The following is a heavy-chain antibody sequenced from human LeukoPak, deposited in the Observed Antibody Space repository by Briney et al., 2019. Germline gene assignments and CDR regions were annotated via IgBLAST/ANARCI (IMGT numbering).Heavy chain of an antibody. D-gene: IGHD5-18*01. J-gene: IGHJ4*02. Sequence: KTSETLSLTCTVSGGSISSYYWSWIRQPPGKGLEWIGYIYYSGSTNYNPSLKSRVTISVDTSKNQFSLKLSSVTAADTAVYYCARGTSGYGYDDYWGQGTLVTVSS. CDR2: IYYSGST. CDR3: ARGTSGYGYDDY. CDR1: GGSISSYY. V-gene: IGHV4-59*08.